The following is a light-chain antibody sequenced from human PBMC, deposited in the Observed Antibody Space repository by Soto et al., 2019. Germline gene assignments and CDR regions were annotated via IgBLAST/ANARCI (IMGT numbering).Light chain of an antibody. V-gene: IGKV2-30*01. Sequence: DVVMTQSPLSLPVTLGQSASISCRSSQSIAYSDGYTYMNWFQQRPGQSPRRLISLTSRRDXXVXDXXSGSGSGTDFTLTISRVEAEDVGIYYCMQSTHWPPTFGRGTTVEIK. J-gene: IGKJ1*01. CDR2: LTS. CDR3: MQSTHWPPT. CDR1: QSIAYSDGYTY.